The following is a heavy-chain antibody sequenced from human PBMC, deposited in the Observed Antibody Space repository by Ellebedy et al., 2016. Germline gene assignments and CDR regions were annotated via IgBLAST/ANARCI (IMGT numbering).Heavy chain of an antibody. CDR3: ARWSFYDNSSGEDAFDI. V-gene: IGHV3-21*01. Sequence: GESLKISCAASGFTLRSFSMNWVRQAPGKGLEWVSSISSSSSNIYYADSVKGRFTISRDNAKNSLYLQMNSLRAEDTALYYCARWSFYDNSSGEDAFDIWGQGTKVTFSS. CDR1: GFTLRSFS. D-gene: IGHD3-22*01. J-gene: IGHJ3*02. CDR2: ISSSSSNI.